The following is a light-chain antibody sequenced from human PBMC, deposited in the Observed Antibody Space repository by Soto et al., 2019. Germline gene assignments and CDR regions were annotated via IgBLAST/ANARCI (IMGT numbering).Light chain of an antibody. Sequence: EIVMTQSPATLSVSPGERATLSCRASQSVNIYLAWYQQQPGQAPRLLIFGASYRATGIPARFSGSGSGTDLTLTIISLEPEDFAVYYCQQRSSCPLTFGGGTKVDI. CDR1: QSVNIY. CDR2: GAS. J-gene: IGKJ4*01. CDR3: QQRSSCPLT. V-gene: IGKV3-11*01.